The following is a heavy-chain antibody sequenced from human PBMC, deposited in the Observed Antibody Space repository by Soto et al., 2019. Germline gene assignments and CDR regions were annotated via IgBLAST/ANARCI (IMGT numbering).Heavy chain of an antibody. CDR1: GDSVSSNSAA. V-gene: IGHV6-1*01. D-gene: IGHD1-26*01. J-gene: IGHJ5*02. CDR3: AGILGASANWFDP. Sequence: SQTLSLTCVISGDSVSSNSAAWNWIRQSPSRGLEWLGRTYYRSKWYNDYAVSVKSRVTINSDTSKNQVSLQLKSVTLEDTAVYYCAGILGASANWFDPWGQGTLVTV. CDR2: TYYRSKWYN.